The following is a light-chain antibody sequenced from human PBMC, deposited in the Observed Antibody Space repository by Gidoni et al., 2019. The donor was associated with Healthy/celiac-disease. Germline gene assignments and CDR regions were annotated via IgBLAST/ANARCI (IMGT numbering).Light chain of an antibody. Sequence: DIQMTQSPATRSASVGDRVTITCRASQSISSWLAWYQQKPGKAPKLLIYKASSLESGVPSRFSGSGSGTEFNLTISSLQPDDFATYYCQHPLGFGGGTKVEIK. CDR2: KAS. V-gene: IGKV1-5*03. CDR1: QSISSW. J-gene: IGKJ4*01. CDR3: QHPLG.